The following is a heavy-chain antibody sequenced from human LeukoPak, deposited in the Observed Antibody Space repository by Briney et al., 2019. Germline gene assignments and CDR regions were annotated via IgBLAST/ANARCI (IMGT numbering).Heavy chain of an antibody. J-gene: IGHJ6*03. V-gene: IGHV1-18*01. CDR1: GYTFTSHG. Sequence: ASVKVSCKASGYTFTSHGISWVRQAPGQGLEWMGWISAYNGNTNYAQKLQGRVTMTTDTSTSTAYMELRSLRSDDTAVYYCARDSTQIKYYYMDVWGKGTTVAVSS. CDR2: ISAYNGNT. CDR3: ARDSTQIKYYYMDV.